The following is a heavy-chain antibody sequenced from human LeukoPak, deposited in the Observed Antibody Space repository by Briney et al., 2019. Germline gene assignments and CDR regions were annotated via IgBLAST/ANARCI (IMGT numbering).Heavy chain of an antibody. D-gene: IGHD2-2*01. V-gene: IGHV3-23*01. CDR2: ISGSGGTT. Sequence: PGGSLRLSCAASGFTFSSYAMSWVRQAPGKGLEWLSAISGSGGTTYYADSVKGRFTISRDNSKNTLYLQMNSLRAEDTAIYYCAKTAHFSTSYLDCWGQGTLVSVSS. J-gene: IGHJ4*02. CDR3: AKTAHFSTSYLDC. CDR1: GFTFSSYA.